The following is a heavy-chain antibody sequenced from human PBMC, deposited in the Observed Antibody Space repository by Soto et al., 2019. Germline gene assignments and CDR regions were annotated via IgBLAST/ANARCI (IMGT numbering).Heavy chain of an antibody. Sequence: QVQLQQWGAGLLKPSETLSLTCAVYGGSFSDFHWSWIRQPPGKGLEWIGEIHHRGNTNYNPSLRSRVTMSVDTSQNQFSLKMTSVTAADTAVYYCARTHYSMEGWDKGTTVTVSS. V-gene: IGHV4-34*01. J-gene: IGHJ6*03. CDR3: ARTHYSMEG. CDR1: GGSFSDFH. CDR2: IHHRGNT.